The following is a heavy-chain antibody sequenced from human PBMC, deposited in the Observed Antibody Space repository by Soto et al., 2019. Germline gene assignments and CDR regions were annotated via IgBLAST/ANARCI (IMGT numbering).Heavy chain of an antibody. CDR1: GGSFSGYY. CDR2: INHSGST. V-gene: IGHV4-34*01. Sequence: QVQLQQWGAGLLKPSETLSLTCAVYGGSFSGYYWSWIRQPPGKGLEWIGEINHSGSTNYNPSLKRRVTISVDTSKNQFSLKLSSVTAADTAVYSCARGLVKYYEFWSGYPGPRNCFDPWGQGTLVTVSS. CDR3: ARGLVKYYEFWSGYPGPRNCFDP. D-gene: IGHD3-3*01. J-gene: IGHJ5*02.